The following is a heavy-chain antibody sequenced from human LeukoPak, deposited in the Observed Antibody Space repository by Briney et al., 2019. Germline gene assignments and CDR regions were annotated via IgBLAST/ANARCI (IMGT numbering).Heavy chain of an antibody. CDR3: ARDRPDFWSGFYDY. CDR2: VNQGATQK. Sequence: GGSLRLSCAASGFDFSTQWMSWVRQAPGKGLEWVAIVNQGATQKYYVDSVKGRFTISRDNAENSLYLQMNSLRADDTAMYYCARDRPDFWSGFYDYWGQGTLVTVSS. CDR1: GFDFSTQW. D-gene: IGHD3-3*01. J-gene: IGHJ4*02. V-gene: IGHV3-7*01.